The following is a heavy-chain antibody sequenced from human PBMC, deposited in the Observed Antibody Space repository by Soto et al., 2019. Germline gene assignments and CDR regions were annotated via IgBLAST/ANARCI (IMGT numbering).Heavy chain of an antibody. D-gene: IGHD2-8*02. J-gene: IGHJ4*02. CDR1: GYRFTNYW. V-gene: IGHV5-51*01. Sequence: GESLKISCKGSGYRFTNYWIAWVRQMPGKGLEWMGVIYPADSDTIYSPSFHGQVTISVDRSITTAYLQWNSLKASDTAIYYCARPQDCAGGRCYVDAWGQGTLVTVSS. CDR2: IYPADSDT. CDR3: ARPQDCAGGRCYVDA.